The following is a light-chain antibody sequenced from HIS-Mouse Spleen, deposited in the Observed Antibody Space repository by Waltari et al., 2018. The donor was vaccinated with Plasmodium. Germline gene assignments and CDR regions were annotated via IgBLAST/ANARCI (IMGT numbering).Light chain of an antibody. Sequence: SYELTQPPPVPVSPGQTARITCSGDATPKKYAHWYQQKSGQAPVLVIYEDSKRPSGIPGRFSGSSSGTMATLTISGAQVEDEADYYCYSTDSSGNHRVFGGGTKLTVL. J-gene: IGLJ3*02. CDR2: EDS. CDR1: ATPKKY. V-gene: IGLV3-10*01. CDR3: YSTDSSGNHRV.